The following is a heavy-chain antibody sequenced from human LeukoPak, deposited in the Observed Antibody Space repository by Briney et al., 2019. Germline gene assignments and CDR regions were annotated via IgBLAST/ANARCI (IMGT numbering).Heavy chain of an antibody. CDR2: IYSGGST. Sequence: GGSLRLSCAASGFTVSSNYMSWVRQAPGKGLEWVSVIYSGGSTYYADSVKGRFTISRDNDKNSLYLQMNSLRSEDTAFYYCAKDFRGSWLGIECWGQETLVTVSS. D-gene: IGHD6-13*01. CDR1: GFTVSSNY. V-gene: IGHV3-53*05. J-gene: IGHJ4*02. CDR3: AKDFRGSWLGIEC.